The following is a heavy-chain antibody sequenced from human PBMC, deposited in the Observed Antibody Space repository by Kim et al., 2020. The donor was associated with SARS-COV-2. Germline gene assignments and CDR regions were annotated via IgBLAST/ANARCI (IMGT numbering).Heavy chain of an antibody. CDR3: ARDFSSDSSGWYVNY. Sequence: GGSLRLSCAASGFTFSSYWMHWVRQAPGKGLVWVSRINSDGSSTSYADSVKGRFTISRDNAKNTLYLQMNSLRAEDTAVYYCARDFSSDSSGWYVNYWGQGTLVTVSS. J-gene: IGHJ4*02. D-gene: IGHD6-19*01. V-gene: IGHV3-74*01. CDR2: INSDGSST. CDR1: GFTFSSYW.